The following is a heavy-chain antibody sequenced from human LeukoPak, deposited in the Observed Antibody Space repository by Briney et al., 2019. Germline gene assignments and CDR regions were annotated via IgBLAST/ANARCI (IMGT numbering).Heavy chain of an antibody. CDR1: GYTFTGYY. CDR2: INPNSGGT. Sequence: ASVTVSCKASGYTFTGYYMHWVRQAPGQGLEWMGWINPNSGGTNYAQKFQGRVTMTRDASISTAYMELSRLRSDDTAVYYCARDRIPEDFDYWGQGTLVTVSS. CDR3: ARDRIPEDFDY. J-gene: IGHJ4*02. D-gene: IGHD1-14*01. V-gene: IGHV1-2*02.